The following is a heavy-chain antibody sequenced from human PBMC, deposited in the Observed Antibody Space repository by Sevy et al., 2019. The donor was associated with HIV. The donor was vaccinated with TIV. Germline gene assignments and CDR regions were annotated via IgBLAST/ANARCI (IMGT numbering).Heavy chain of an antibody. CDR3: TSAQWLVRHYYYGMDV. J-gene: IGHJ6*02. CDR1: GFTFGDYA. D-gene: IGHD6-19*01. CDR2: IRSKAYGGTT. Sequence: GGSLRLSCTASGFTFGDYAMSWFRQAPGKGLEWVGFIRSKAYGGTTEYAASVKGRFTISRDDSKSIAYLQMNSLKTEDTAVYYCTSAQWLVRHYYYGMDVWGQRTTVTVSS. V-gene: IGHV3-49*03.